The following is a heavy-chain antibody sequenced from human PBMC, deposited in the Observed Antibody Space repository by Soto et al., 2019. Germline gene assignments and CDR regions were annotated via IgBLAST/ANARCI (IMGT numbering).Heavy chain of an antibody. CDR1: GGSISSSSYY. Sequence: SETLSLTCTVSGGSISSSSYYWGWIRQPPGKGLEWIGSIYYSGSTYYNPSLKSRVTISVDTSKNQFSLKLSSVTAADTAVYYCARRTVRQWLANFDYWGQGTLVTVSS. V-gene: IGHV4-39*01. CDR2: IYYSGST. D-gene: IGHD6-19*01. J-gene: IGHJ4*02. CDR3: ARRTVRQWLANFDY.